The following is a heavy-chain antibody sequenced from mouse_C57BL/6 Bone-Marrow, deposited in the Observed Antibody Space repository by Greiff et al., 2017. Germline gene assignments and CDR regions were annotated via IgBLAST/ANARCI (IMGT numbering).Heavy chain of an antibody. Sequence: QVHVKQSGPELVKPGASVKISCKASGYSFPSYYIHWVKQRPGQGLEWIGWIYPGSGYTKYNEQFKGKATLTADTSSSTAYMPLSSLTSEDSAVYYCARRLRGYWGQGTTLTVSS. CDR1: GYSFPSYY. J-gene: IGHJ2*01. V-gene: IGHV1-66*01. CDR3: ARRLRGY. CDR2: IYPGSGYT. D-gene: IGHD1-1*01.